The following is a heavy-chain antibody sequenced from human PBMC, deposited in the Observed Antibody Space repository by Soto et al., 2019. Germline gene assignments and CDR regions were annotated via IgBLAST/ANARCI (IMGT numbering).Heavy chain of an antibody. Sequence: PGGSLRLSCTASGFTFSDHYMDWVRQAPGKGLEWVGRSRNKATGYTTEYAASVKGRFTVSRDESKNSLYLQMNSLKTEDTAVYFCARDSRAVAAFDSWGQGTLVTVSS. CDR2: SRNKATGYTT. J-gene: IGHJ4*02. CDR3: ARDSRAVAAFDS. D-gene: IGHD6-19*01. V-gene: IGHV3-72*01. CDR1: GFTFSDHY.